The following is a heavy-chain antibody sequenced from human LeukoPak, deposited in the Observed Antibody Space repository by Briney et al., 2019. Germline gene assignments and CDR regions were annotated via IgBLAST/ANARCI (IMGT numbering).Heavy chain of an antibody. Sequence: GGSLRLSCAASGFIVSGNYMTWVRQAPGKGLEWVSTLYGGGNTYYADSVKGRFTISRDNSKNTLYLQMNSLRAEDTAVYYCARDRIVGATFDYWGQGTLVTVSS. CDR1: GFIVSGNY. CDR3: ARDRIVGATFDY. J-gene: IGHJ4*02. CDR2: LYGGGNT. V-gene: IGHV3-66*01. D-gene: IGHD1-26*01.